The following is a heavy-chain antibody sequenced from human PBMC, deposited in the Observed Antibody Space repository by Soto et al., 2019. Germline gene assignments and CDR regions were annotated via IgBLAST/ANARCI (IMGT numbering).Heavy chain of an antibody. D-gene: IGHD2-2*01. CDR1: GGXFCGYY. J-gene: IGHJ5*02. Sequence: SETLSLTCAVYGGXFCGYYWSWIRQPPGKGLEWIGEINYSGSTSYNPSLKSRVTISVDTSKNQFSLKLSSVTAADTAVYYCARALVVPAAIFWFDPWGQGTLVTVSS. CDR2: INYSGST. V-gene: IGHV4-34*01. CDR3: ARALVVPAAIFWFDP.